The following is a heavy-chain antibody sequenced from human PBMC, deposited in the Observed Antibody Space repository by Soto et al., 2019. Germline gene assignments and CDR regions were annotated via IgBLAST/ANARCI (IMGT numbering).Heavy chain of an antibody. V-gene: IGHV3-21*01. D-gene: IGHD4-4*01. J-gene: IGHJ4*02. Sequence: EVQLVESGGGLVKPGGSLRLSCAASGFTFSSYSMNWVRQAPGKGLEWVSSISSSSSYIYYADSVKGRFTISRDNAKNSLYLQMNSLRAEDTAVYYCARDPPRTTVTANYFDYWGQGPLVTGSS. CDR3: ARDPPRTTVTANYFDY. CDR2: ISSSSSYI. CDR1: GFTFSSYS.